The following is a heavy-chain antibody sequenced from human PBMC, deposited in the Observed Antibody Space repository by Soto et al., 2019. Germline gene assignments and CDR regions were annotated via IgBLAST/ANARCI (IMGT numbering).Heavy chain of an antibody. CDR3: ARVDSYGTDAYYYAMDV. V-gene: IGHV1-2*04. CDR2: INPNSGGT. CDR1: GYTFTGYY. D-gene: IGHD5-18*01. J-gene: IGHJ6*02. Sequence: ASVKVSCKASGYTFTGYYMHWVRQAPGQGLEWMGWINPNSGGTNYAQKFQGWVTMTRDTSISTAYMELSRLRSDDTAVYYCARVDSYGTDAYYYAMDVCGQATTVTVS.